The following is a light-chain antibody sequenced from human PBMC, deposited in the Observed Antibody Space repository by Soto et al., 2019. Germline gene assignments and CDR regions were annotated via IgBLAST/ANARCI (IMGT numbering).Light chain of an antibody. V-gene: IGKV3-20*01. J-gene: IGKJ1*01. CDR3: QQYGDSPTWT. Sequence: EIVLTQSPGTLSLSPGERATLSCRASQSVSRRYLAWYQQKLGQAPRLLIYGASSRATGIPDRFSGSGSGTDFTLTITRLEPGDFAVYYCQQYGDSPTWTFGQGTKVEIK. CDR2: GAS. CDR1: QSVSRRY.